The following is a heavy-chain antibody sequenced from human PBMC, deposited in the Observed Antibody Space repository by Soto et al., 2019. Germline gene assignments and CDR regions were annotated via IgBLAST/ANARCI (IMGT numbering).Heavy chain of an antibody. Sequence: PSETLSLTCTVSGGSVSSAGYYWSWILHHPGKGLEWIGYIYYSGSTHYNPSLKSRVTISVDTSKNQFSLNLSSVTAADTAVYYCARTPSDVLVVAAAIRDIRWCDHWGKGTLVTVSS. CDR1: GGSVSSAGYY. D-gene: IGHD2-15*01. CDR3: ARTPSDVLVVAAAIRDIRWCDH. CDR2: IYYSGST. J-gene: IGHJ5*02. V-gene: IGHV4-31*03.